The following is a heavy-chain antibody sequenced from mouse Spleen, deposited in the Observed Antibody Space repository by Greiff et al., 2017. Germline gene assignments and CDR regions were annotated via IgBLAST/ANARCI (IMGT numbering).Heavy chain of an antibody. Sequence: QVQLKQSGAELARPGASVKLSCKASGYTFTSYGISWVKQRTGQGLEWIGEIYPRSGNTYYNEKFKGKATLTADKSSSTAYMELRSLTSEDSAVYFCARERGTTTDGGYFDVWGAGTTVTVSS. CDR2: IYPRSGNT. CDR3: ARERGTTTDGGYFDV. D-gene: IGHD1-1*01. CDR1: GYTFTSYG. J-gene: IGHJ1*01. V-gene: IGHV1-81*01.